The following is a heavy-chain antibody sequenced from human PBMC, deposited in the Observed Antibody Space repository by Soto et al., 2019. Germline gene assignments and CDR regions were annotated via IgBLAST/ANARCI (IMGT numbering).Heavy chain of an antibody. Sequence: QITLKESGPTLVKPTQTLTLTCTFSGFSLSTSGVGVGWIRQPPGKALEWLALIYWDDDRRYSPFLKSRFIITRDTSKNQVVLTMMNMDPVDTATYYCARTFASGSRPIGDFDYWGQGILVTISS. J-gene: IGHJ4*02. CDR1: GFSLSTSGVG. CDR3: ARTFASGSRPIGDFDY. D-gene: IGHD3-10*01. CDR2: IYWDDDR. V-gene: IGHV2-5*02.